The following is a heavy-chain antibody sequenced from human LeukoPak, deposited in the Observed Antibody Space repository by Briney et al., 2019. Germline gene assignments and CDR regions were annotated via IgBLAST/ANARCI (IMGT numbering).Heavy chain of an antibody. CDR1: GYTFTGDY. D-gene: IGHD2-21*02. CDR2: INPNSGGT. CDR3: ARGKTMVYCGGDCYRFDN. V-gene: IGHV1-2*02. J-gene: IGHJ4*02. Sequence: GASVKVSCKASGYTFTGDYMHWVRQAPGQGLEWVGWINPNSGGTNYAQKFQGRVTMTRDTSISTAYMELSRLLSGDTAVYYCARGKTMVYCGGDCYRFDNWGQGTLVTVSS.